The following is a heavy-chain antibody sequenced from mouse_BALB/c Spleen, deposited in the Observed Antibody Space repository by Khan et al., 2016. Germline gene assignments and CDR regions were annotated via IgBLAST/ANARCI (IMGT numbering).Heavy chain of an antibody. V-gene: IGHV1-9*01. CDR3: ASGDGSSRFAY. D-gene: IGHD1-1*01. CDR1: GYTFSSYW. CDR2: ILPGSGST. J-gene: IGHJ3*01. Sequence: QVQRKQSGAELMKPGASVKISCKATGYTFSSYWIEWVKQRPGHGLEWIGEILPGSGSTNYNEKFKGKATFTEDTSSNTTYMQLSSLTSEDSAVYYCASGDGSSRFAYWGQGTLVTVSA.